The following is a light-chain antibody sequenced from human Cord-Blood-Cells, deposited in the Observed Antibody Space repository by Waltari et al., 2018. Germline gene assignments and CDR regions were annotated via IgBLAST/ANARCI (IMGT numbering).Light chain of an antibody. J-gene: IGKJ1*01. V-gene: IGKV4-1*01. CDR1: QSVLYSSNNKNY. CDR2: WAS. CDR3: QQYYSTPWT. Sequence: DIVMTQSPDSLDVSLGERATINCKSSQSVLYSSNNKNYLAWYQQKPGQAPKLLIYWASTRESGVPDRFSGSGSGTDFTLTISSLQAEDVAVYYCQQYYSTPWTFGQGTKVEIK.